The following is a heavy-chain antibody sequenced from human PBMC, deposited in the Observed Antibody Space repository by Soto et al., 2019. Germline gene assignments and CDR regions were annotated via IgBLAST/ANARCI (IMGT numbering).Heavy chain of an antibody. CDR3: ASTYSTSWYWFDT. CDR2: IFSNDEK. Sequence: HVTVKESGPVLVKPTETLTLTCTVSGFSLSNAGLGVSWIRQPPGKALEWLAHIFSNDEKSYSTSLKSRLTISKDNSKSQVVIIMTNMYPVDTATYYCASTYSTSWYWFDTWGQGTLVTVSS. CDR1: GFSLSNAGLG. J-gene: IGHJ5*02. D-gene: IGHD6-13*01. V-gene: IGHV2-26*04.